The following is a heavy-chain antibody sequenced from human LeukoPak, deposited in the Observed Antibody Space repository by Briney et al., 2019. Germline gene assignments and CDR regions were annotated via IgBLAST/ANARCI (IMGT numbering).Heavy chain of an antibody. D-gene: IGHD4-17*01. CDR3: AKADYGDYEGICFDY. Sequence: GGSLRLSCAASGFTFSSYGMHWVRQAAGKGLEWVSAISGSGGSTYYADSVKGRFTISRDNSKNTLYLQMNSLRAEDTAVYYCAKADYGDYEGICFDYWGQGTLVTVSS. CDR1: GFTFSSYG. J-gene: IGHJ4*02. CDR2: ISGSGGST. V-gene: IGHV3-23*01.